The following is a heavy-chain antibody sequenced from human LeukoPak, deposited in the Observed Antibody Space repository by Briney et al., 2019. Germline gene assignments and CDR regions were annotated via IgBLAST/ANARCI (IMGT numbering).Heavy chain of an antibody. CDR3: ARGGPHYYGSGSYYNFDY. Sequence: PSETLSLTCAVYGGSFSGYYRSWIRQPPGKGLEWIGEINHSGSTNYNPSLKGRVTISVDTSKNQFSLKLSSVTAADTAVYYCARGGPHYYGSGSYYNFDYWGQGTLVTVSS. J-gene: IGHJ4*02. V-gene: IGHV4-34*01. CDR2: INHSGST. D-gene: IGHD3-10*01. CDR1: GGSFSGYY.